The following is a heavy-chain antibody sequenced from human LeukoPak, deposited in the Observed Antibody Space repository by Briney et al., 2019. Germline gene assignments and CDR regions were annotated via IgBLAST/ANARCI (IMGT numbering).Heavy chain of an antibody. J-gene: IGHJ4*02. CDR3: ARVPYYYDSIGDY. D-gene: IGHD3-22*01. V-gene: IGHV3-53*01. CDR2: IYSGGST. CDR1: GFTVSSNY. Sequence: PGGSLRLSCAASGFTVSSNYMSWVRQAPGKGLEWVSVIYSGGSTYYADSVKGRFTISRDSSKNTLYLQMNSLRAEDTAVYYCARVPYYYDSIGDYWGQGTLVTVSS.